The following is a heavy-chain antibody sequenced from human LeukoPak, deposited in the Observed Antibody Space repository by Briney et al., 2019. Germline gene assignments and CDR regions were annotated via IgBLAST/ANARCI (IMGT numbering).Heavy chain of an antibody. V-gene: IGHV5-51*01. D-gene: IGHD5-18*01. Sequence: GESLKISCKASGYSFTSYWIGWERRMPGKGLEWMGIIDPSDSETRYTPSFQGQVTISVDKSLTTADLQWNSLKASDTAMYYCARQTAMGRSGDYWGQGTLVTVSS. CDR3: ARQTAMGRSGDY. CDR2: IDPSDSET. J-gene: IGHJ4*02. CDR1: GYSFTSYW.